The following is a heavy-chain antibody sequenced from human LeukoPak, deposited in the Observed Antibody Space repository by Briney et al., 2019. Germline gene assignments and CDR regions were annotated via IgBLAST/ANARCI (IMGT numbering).Heavy chain of an antibody. CDR2: MNPNSGNT. Sequence: GASVKVSCKASGYTFTSYDINWVRQATGQGLEWMGWMNPNSGNTGYAQKFQGRVIITRNTSISTAYMELSSLRSEDMAVYYCARGAAAGFDYWGQGTLVTVSS. J-gene: IGHJ4*02. CDR1: GYTFTSYD. CDR3: ARGAAAGFDY. V-gene: IGHV1-8*03. D-gene: IGHD6-13*01.